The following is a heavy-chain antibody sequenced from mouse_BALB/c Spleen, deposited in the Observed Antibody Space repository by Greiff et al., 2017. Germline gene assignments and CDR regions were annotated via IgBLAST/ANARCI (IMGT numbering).Heavy chain of an antibody. V-gene: IGHV3-8*02. J-gene: IGHJ4*01. CDR2: ISYSGST. CDR3: ARLPMITTGYAMDY. Sequence: EVQLQQSGPSLVKPSQTLSLTCSVTGDSITSGYWNWIRKFPGNKLEYMGYISYSGSTYYNPSLKSRISITRDTSKNQYYLQLNSVTTEDTATYYCARLPMITTGYAMDYWGQGTSVTVSS. D-gene: IGHD2-4*01. CDR1: GDSITSGY.